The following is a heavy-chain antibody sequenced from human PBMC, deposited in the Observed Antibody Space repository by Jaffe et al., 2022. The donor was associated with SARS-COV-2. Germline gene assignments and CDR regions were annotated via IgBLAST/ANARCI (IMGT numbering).Heavy chain of an antibody. CDR3: AREPGITMYPSRDAFDI. CDR1: GFTFSSYW. V-gene: IGHV3-7*01. D-gene: IGHD3-10*02. Sequence: EVQLVESGGGLVQPGGSLRLSCAASGFTFSSYWMSWVRQAPGKGLEWVANIKQDGSEKYYVDSVKGRFTISRDNAKNSLYLQMNSLRAEDTAVYYCAREPGITMYPSRDAFDIWGQGTMVTVSS. J-gene: IGHJ3*02. CDR2: IKQDGSEK.